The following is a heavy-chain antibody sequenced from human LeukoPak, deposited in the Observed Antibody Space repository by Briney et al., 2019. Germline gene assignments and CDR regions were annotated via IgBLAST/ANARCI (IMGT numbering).Heavy chain of an antibody. CDR1: GGSISSGSYY. V-gene: IGHV4-61*02. Sequence: PSQTLSLTCTVSGGSISSGSYYWSWVRQPAGTGLEWIGRIYTSGSTNYNPSLKSRVTISVDTSKNQFSLKLSSVTAADTAVYYCARGWYDILNGYRFDYWGQGTLVTVSS. CDR2: IYTSGST. CDR3: ARGWYDILNGYRFDY. J-gene: IGHJ4*02. D-gene: IGHD3-9*01.